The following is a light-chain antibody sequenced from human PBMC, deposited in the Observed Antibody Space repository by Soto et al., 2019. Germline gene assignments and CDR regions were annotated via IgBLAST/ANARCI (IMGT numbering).Light chain of an antibody. Sequence: DIQMTQSPSSLSASIGDRVTITCRANQSISSYLNWYQQIPGKAPKLLIYATSSLQNGVSSRFSGRGSGTAFTLTISSLQPEDFATYYCQQSYSTHPITFGQGTRLEIK. V-gene: IGKV1-39*01. CDR2: ATS. CDR3: QQSYSTHPIT. J-gene: IGKJ5*01. CDR1: QSISSY.